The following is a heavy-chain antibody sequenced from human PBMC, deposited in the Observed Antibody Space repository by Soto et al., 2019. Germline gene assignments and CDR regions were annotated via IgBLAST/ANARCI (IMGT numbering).Heavy chain of an antibody. CDR1: GFTFSSYA. CDR2: ISGSADST. CDR3: AKTIRGGYSSSWYYFDY. J-gene: IGHJ4*02. Sequence: PGGSLRLSCAASGFTFSSYAMSWVRQAPGKGLEWVSTISGSADSTYYADSLKGRFTISRDNSKNTLYLQINSLRAEDTAVYYCAKTIRGGYSSSWYYFDYWGQGTLVTVSS. V-gene: IGHV3-23*01. D-gene: IGHD6-13*01.